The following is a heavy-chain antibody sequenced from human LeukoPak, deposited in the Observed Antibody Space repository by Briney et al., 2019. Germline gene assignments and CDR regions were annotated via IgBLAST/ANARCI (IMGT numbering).Heavy chain of an antibody. D-gene: IGHD3-9*01. V-gene: IGHV3-7*04. CDR3: ARGGLILTVYGFDY. J-gene: IGHJ4*02. Sequence: PGGSLRLSRAASGFTFSSYWMSWVRQAPGKGLEWVANIKQDGSEKYYVDSVKGRFTISRDNAKNSLYLQMNSLRAEDTAVYYCARGGLILTVYGFDYWGQGTLVTVSS. CDR2: IKQDGSEK. CDR1: GFTFSSYW.